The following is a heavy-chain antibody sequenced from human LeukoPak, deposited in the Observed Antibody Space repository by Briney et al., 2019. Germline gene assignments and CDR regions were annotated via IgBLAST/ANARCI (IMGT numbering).Heavy chain of an antibody. V-gene: IGHV4-34*01. CDR2: INPSGST. CDR1: GGSFSDYY. Sequence: PSETLSLTCAVYGGSFSDYYWSWIRQPPGKGLEWIGEINPSGSTNYNPSLKSRVTLSIDTSKNHFSLNLNSVTAADTAVYYCATRDVWGQGTSVTASS. CDR3: ATRDV. J-gene: IGHJ6*02.